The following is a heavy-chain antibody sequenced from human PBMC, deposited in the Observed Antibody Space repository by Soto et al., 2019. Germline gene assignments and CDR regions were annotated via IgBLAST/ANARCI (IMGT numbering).Heavy chain of an antibody. CDR2: ISHLKVHT. D-gene: IGHD4-17*01. CDR1: GYTFTSYG. CDR3: AMDYGDRPEYSQH. J-gene: IGHJ1*01. Sequence: QVQLVQSGTDLKKPGASVKVSCKASGYTFTSYGISWVRQAPGQGLEWMGWISHLKVHTQYSQKAQGRVTLTTDTSSNTDYMEMTTLRVDDTAVYYCAMDYGDRPEYSQHWGQGTLGTVSS. V-gene: IGHV1-18*01.